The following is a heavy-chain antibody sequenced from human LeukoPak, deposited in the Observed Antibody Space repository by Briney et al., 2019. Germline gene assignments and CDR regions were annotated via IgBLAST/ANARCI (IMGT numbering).Heavy chain of an antibody. J-gene: IGHJ4*02. CDR3: ARDGPGAAAFDY. V-gene: IGHV1-69*13. CDR2: IIPIFGTA. D-gene: IGHD6-25*01. Sequence: ASVKVSCKASGYTFTSYGISWVRQAPGQGLEWMGGIIPIFGTANYAQKFQGRVTITADESTSTAYMELSSLRSDDTAVYYCARDGPGAAAFDYWGQGTLVTVSS. CDR1: GYTFTSYG.